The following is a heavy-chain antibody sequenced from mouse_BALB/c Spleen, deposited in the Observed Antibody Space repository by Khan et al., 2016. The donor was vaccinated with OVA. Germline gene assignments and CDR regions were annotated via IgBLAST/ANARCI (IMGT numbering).Heavy chain of an antibody. CDR3: TRWATWFFDV. D-gene: IGHD3-1*01. Sequence: QVQLQQSGAELVRPGTSVKISCKASGYTFTNYWLGWVKQRPGHGLEWIGDIYPGDGYINYNEKFKGRATLTAGTSSSTAYIQIRGLTSEDSSVYCCTRWATWFFDVWGAGTTVTVSS. J-gene: IGHJ1*01. CDR1: GYTFTNYW. V-gene: IGHV1-63*02. CDR2: IYPGDGYI.